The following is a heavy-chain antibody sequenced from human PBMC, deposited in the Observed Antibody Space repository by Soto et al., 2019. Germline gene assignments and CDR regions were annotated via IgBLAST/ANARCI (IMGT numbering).Heavy chain of an antibody. D-gene: IGHD3-9*01. V-gene: IGHV4-34*01. CDR1: GGSFSGYY. Sequence: QVQLQQWGAGLLKPSETLSLTCAVYGGSFSGYYWSWIRQPPGKGLEWIGEINHSGSTNYNPSLKSRVTISVDTSKNQFSLKLGSVTAADTAVYYCARGGRRYFVAHPPRSYWFDPWGQGTLVTVSS. J-gene: IGHJ5*02. CDR3: ARGGRRYFVAHPPRSYWFDP. CDR2: INHSGST.